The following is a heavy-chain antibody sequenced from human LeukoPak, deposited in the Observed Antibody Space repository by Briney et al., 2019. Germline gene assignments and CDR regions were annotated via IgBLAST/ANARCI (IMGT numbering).Heavy chain of an antibody. CDR2: ISGSGGST. CDR1: GFTFSSYA. J-gene: IGHJ4*02. CDR3: AKVYYDSVGYYSPFDY. Sequence: PGGSLRLSCAASGFTFSSYAMSWVRQAPRKGLEWVSGISGSGGSTFHADSVKGRFTISRDNSRNTLYLQMNSLRAEDTAVYYCAKVYYDSVGYYSPFDYWGQGTLVTVSS. V-gene: IGHV3-23*01. D-gene: IGHD3-22*01.